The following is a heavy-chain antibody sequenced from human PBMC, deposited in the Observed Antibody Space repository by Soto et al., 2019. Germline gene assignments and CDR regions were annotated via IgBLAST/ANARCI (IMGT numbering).Heavy chain of an antibody. J-gene: IGHJ4*02. CDR2: IYSGGST. D-gene: IGHD3-22*01. CDR1: GFTVSSNY. V-gene: IGHV3-53*01. CDR3: ASLYYDSSGYYLDY. Sequence: PGGSLRLSCAASGFTVSSNYMSWVRQAPGKGLEWVSVIYSGGSTYYADSVKGRFTISRDNSKNTLYLQMNSLRAEDTAVYYCASLYYDSSGYYLDYWGQGTLVTVSS.